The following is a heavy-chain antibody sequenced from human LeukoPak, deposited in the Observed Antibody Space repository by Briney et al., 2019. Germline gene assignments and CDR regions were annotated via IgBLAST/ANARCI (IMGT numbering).Heavy chain of an antibody. CDR1: GYTFTSYD. CDR2: MNPNSGNT. D-gene: IGHD5-24*01. Sequence: GASVKVSCKASGYTFTSYDINWVRQATGQGLEWMGWMNPNSGNTGYAQKFQGRVTMTRDMSTSTVYMELSSLRSEDTAVYYCARDLSRGMTTIPGVYWGQGTLVTVSS. V-gene: IGHV1-8*01. J-gene: IGHJ4*02. CDR3: ARDLSRGMTTIPGVY.